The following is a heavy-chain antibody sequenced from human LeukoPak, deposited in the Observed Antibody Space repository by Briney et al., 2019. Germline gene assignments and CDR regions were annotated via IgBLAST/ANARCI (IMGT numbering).Heavy chain of an antibody. Sequence: GGSLRLSCVASGFTLSNYAMSRVRQPPGKGQQWVSGISASGGSTYYADSVKGRFSMSRDNSKNTLFLQMNTLRAEDTAIYYCAKVSDSSGWYYDYWGQGTQVTVSS. D-gene: IGHD6-19*01. CDR1: GFTLSNYA. CDR2: ISASGGST. J-gene: IGHJ4*02. V-gene: IGHV3-23*01. CDR3: AKVSDSSGWYYDY.